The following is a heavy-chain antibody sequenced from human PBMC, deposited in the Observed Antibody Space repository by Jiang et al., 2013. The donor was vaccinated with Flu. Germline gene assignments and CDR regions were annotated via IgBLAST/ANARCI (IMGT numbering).Heavy chain of an antibody. CDR1: GNTFTSNT. CDR3: QTSTISSRPVDY. V-gene: IGHV1-69*04. D-gene: IGHD4/OR15-4a*01. CDR2: LIPILDMT. J-gene: IGHJ4*02. Sequence: SGAEVKKPGSSVKASCKASGNTFTSNTISWVRQAPGQGLEWMGRLIPILDMTTYAQKFQGRVTITADKSTSTAYMELNSLTSEDTAVYYCQTSTISSRPVDYWGQGTLVTVSS.